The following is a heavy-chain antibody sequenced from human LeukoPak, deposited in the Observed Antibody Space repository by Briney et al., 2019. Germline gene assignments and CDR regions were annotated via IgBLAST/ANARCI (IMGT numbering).Heavy chain of an antibody. J-gene: IGHJ4*02. CDR1: GGSISSYY. CDR2: IYYSGST. Sequence: SETLSLTCTVSGGSISSYYWSWIRQPPGKGLEWIGYIYYSGSTNHNPSLKSRVTISVDTSKNQFSLKLSSVTAADTAVYYCARGFTYFDYWGQGTLVTVSS. V-gene: IGHV4-59*01. CDR3: ARGFTYFDY.